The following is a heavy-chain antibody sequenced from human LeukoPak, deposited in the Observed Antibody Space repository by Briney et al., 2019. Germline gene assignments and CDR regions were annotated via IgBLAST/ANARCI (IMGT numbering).Heavy chain of an antibody. V-gene: IGHV1-3*01. CDR2: INAGNGNT. CDR3: ARVPPYGLGSSPYDY. Sequence: GASVKVSCKASGYTFTNYAMHWVRQAPGQRLEWMGWINAGNGNTKYSQKFQGRVTITRDTSASTAYMELSSLRSEDTAVYYCARVPPYGLGSSPYDYWGQGTLVTVSS. CDR1: GYTFTNYA. D-gene: IGHD3-10*01. J-gene: IGHJ4*02.